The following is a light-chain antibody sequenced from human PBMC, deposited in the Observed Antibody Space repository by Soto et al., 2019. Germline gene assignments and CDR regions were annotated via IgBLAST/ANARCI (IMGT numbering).Light chain of an antibody. J-gene: IGLJ2*01. Sequence: QSALTQPASVSGSPGQSITISCTGTSSDVGGYNYVSWYQQHPGKAPKLMIYEVSNRPSGVSNRFSGSKSGNTASLTISGLQAEDEADYYCSSYTSSRALHVVVCAGTKLTV. CDR1: SSDVGGYNY. V-gene: IGLV2-14*01. CDR3: SSYTSSRALHVV. CDR2: EVS.